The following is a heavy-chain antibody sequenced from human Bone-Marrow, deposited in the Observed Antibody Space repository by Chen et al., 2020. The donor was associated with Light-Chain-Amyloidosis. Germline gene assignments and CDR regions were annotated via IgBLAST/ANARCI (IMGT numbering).Heavy chain of an antibody. Sequence: EVQLEQXGPEVKKPGESLKIPCKGSGSTFPNYWIGWWRQMPGKGLEWMGVIYPDDSDARYRPSFEGQLTISADKSITXXXXXXXXXXASXXXMYYCARRRDGYNFDYWGQGTLVTVSS. CDR3: ARRRDGYNFDY. V-gene: IGHV5-51*01. CDR2: IYPDDSDA. CDR1: GSTFPNYW. J-gene: IGHJ4*02. D-gene: IGHD2-21*01.